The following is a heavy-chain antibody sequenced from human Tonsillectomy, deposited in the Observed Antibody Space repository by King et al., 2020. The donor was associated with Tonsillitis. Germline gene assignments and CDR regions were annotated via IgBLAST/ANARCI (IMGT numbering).Heavy chain of an antibody. J-gene: IGHJ6*01. Sequence: VQLLESGGGLVQPGGSLRLSCAASGFTFRSSAMNWVRQAPGKGLEWVSLIYSGGRSTFYADSVKGRFTISRDNSKNTLYLQMNSLRAEDTAVYYCAKGHSSSWDYGMDVWGQGTTVTVSS. CDR1: GFTFRSSA. D-gene: IGHD6-13*01. CDR3: AKGHSSSWDYGMDV. CDR2: IYSGGRST. V-gene: IGHV3-23*03.